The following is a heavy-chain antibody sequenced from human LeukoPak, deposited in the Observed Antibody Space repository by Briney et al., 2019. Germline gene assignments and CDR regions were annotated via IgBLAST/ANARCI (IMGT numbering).Heavy chain of an antibody. CDR3: ARDGDSILLWFRELLPPTAFDY. V-gene: IGHV4-30-4*01. D-gene: IGHD3-10*01. J-gene: IGHJ4*02. CDR2: IYYSGST. Sequence: SQTLSLTCTVSGGSISSGDYYWSWIRQPPGKGLEWIGYIYYSGSTYYNPSLKSRVTISVDTSKNQFSLKLSSVTAADTAVYYCARDGDSILLWFRELLPPTAFDYWGQGTLVTVSS. CDR1: GGSISSGDYY.